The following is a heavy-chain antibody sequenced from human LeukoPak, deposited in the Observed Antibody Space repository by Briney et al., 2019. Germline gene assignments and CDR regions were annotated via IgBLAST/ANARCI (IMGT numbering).Heavy chain of an antibody. D-gene: IGHD3-9*01. Sequence: GGSLRLSCAASGFTFSDYYMSWIRQAPGKGLEWVSYISSSGSTIYYADSVKGRFTISRVNAKNSLYLQMNSLRAEDTAVYYCARNLRFSDILTGYDSDYWGQGTLVTVSS. CDR3: ARNLRFSDILTGYDSDY. CDR2: ISSSGSTI. CDR1: GFTFSDYY. V-gene: IGHV3-11*01. J-gene: IGHJ4*02.